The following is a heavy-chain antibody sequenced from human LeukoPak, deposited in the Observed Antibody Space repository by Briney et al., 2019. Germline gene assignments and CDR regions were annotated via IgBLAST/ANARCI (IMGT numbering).Heavy chain of an antibody. V-gene: IGHV3-7*01. CDR3: ARYRYESWSGSQKFLDC. CDR1: GFTFSNYW. CDR2: IKQDGSEK. D-gene: IGHD3-3*01. Sequence: PGGSLRLSCAASGFTFSNYWMNWIRQAPGKGLEWVANIKQDGSEKNYVDSVKGRFTISRDNAKNSLHLQLNSVRAEDTAVYYCARYRYESWSGSQKFLDCWGQGTLVTVSS. J-gene: IGHJ4*02.